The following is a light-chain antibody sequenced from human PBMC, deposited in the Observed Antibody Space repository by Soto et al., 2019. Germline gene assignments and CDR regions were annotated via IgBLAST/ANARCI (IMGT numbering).Light chain of an antibody. CDR2: DVN. V-gene: IGLV2-11*01. J-gene: IGLJ1*01. CDR3: CSYAGTYTLYV. Sequence: QSALTQPRSVSGSPGQSVTISCTGASSDVGGYNYVSWYQQHPGKAPKLMIYDVNKRPSGVPDRFSGSKSGNTASLTISGLQAEDEADYYCCSYAGTYTLYVFGTGPKLTVL. CDR1: SSDVGGYNY.